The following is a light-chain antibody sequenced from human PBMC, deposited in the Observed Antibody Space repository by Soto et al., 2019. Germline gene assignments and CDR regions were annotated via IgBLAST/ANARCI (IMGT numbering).Light chain of an antibody. CDR2: SNN. CDR1: SSNIGSNT. CDR3: QSYDISLRGFV. Sequence: QSVLTQPPSASGTPGQRVTISCSGSSSNIGSNTVNWYQQLPGTAPKLLIYSNNQRPSGVPDRFSGSKSGTSASLAISGLQSEDEADYYCQSYDISLRGFVFGTGTKVTVL. V-gene: IGLV1-44*01. J-gene: IGLJ1*01.